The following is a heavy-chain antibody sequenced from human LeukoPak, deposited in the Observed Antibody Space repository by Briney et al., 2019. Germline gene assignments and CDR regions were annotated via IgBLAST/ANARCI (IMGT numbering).Heavy chain of an antibody. J-gene: IGHJ3*02. CDR2: IDHSGST. CDR1: GGSISSSNW. V-gene: IGHV4-4*02. Sequence: SGTLSLTCAVSGGSISSSNWWSWVRQPPGKGLEGIGEIDHSGSTNNNPSLKSRVTISVDKSKNQFSLTLSSVTAADTAVYYCARVPPLVEIAVSGAFDIWGQGTMVTVS. CDR3: ARVPPLVEIAVSGAFDI. D-gene: IGHD6-19*01.